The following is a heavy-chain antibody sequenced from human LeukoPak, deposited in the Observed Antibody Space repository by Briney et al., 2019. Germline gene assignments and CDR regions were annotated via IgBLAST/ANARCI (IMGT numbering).Heavy chain of an antibody. Sequence: SETLSLTCTVSGGSVSSGSYYWSWVRQPPGKGLEWIGYIYYSGSTNYNPSLKSRVTISVDTSKNQFSLKLSSVTAADTAVYYCARVSYYDILTGYPISPTFDYWVQGTLVTVSS. D-gene: IGHD3-9*01. CDR2: IYYSGST. V-gene: IGHV4-61*01. CDR3: ARVSYYDILTGYPISPTFDY. J-gene: IGHJ4*02. CDR1: GGSVSSGSYY.